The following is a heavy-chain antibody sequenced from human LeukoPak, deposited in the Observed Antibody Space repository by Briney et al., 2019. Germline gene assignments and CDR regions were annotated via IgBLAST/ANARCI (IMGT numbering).Heavy chain of an antibody. Sequence: ASVKVSCKASGYTFTSYDINWGRQATGQGLERMGWMNPNSGNTGYAQKFQGRVTMTRNTSISTAYMELSSLRSEDTAVYYCARTSSYSSSWYAYYYYYYYMDVWGKGTTVTISS. D-gene: IGHD6-13*01. V-gene: IGHV1-8*01. CDR1: GYTFTSYD. J-gene: IGHJ6*03. CDR2: MNPNSGNT. CDR3: ARTSSYSSSWYAYYYYYYYMDV.